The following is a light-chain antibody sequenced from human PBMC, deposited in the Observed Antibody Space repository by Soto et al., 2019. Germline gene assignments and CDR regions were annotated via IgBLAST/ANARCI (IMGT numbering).Light chain of an antibody. CDR2: DAS. Sequence: DIKMTQSPSTLSASLGDRETITCRVSQSISSRLAWYQQKPGKAPKLLIYDASSLEVGVPSRFSGRGSGTAFTLTISNLQPDDFATYFCQQYNSYLFGQGTKV. CDR3: QQYNSYL. V-gene: IGKV1-5*01. CDR1: QSISSR. J-gene: IGKJ1*01.